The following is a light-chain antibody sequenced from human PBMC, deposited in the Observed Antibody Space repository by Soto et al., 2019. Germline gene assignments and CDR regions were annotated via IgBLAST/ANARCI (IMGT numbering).Light chain of an antibody. J-gene: IGLJ3*02. Sequence: QSVLTQPPSVSGAPGQRVTISCTVSSSNIGAGYDVHWYQQLPGTAPKLLIYGNSNRPSGVPDRFSGSKSGTSASLAITGXXXXXXXXXXCQSYDRSLSGSVFGGGNQL. V-gene: IGLV1-40*01. CDR2: GNS. CDR1: SSNIGAGYD. CDR3: QSYDRSLSGSV.